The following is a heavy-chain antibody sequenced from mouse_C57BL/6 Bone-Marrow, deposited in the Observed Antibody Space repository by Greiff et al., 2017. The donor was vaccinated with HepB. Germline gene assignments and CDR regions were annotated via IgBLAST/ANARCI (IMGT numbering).Heavy chain of an antibody. CDR3: ARDNYYGSIPFAY. Sequence: LVKPGPSVKISCKASGFTFTDYYMHWVKQSHGKSLEWIGLVYPYNGGTSYNQKFKGKATLTVDTSSSTAYMELNSLTSEDSAVYYCARDNYYGSIPFAYWGQGTLVTVSA. CDR2: VYPYNGGT. CDR1: GFTFTDYY. J-gene: IGHJ3*01. V-gene: IGHV1-36*01. D-gene: IGHD1-1*01.